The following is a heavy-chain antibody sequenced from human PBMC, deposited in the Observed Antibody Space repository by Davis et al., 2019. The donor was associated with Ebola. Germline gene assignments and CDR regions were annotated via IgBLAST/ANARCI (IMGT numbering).Heavy chain of an antibody. CDR3: TTDSDYYDSSGYYYGFFYYYYGMDV. J-gene: IGHJ6*02. CDR2: ISGSGGTT. Sequence: GGSLRLSCTDSVITFSSYAMTWVRQAPGKGLEWVSAISGSGGTTDYAAPVKGRFTISRDDSKNTLYLQMNSLKTEDTAVYYCTTDSDYYDSSGYYYGFFYYYYGMDVWGQGTTVTVSS. D-gene: IGHD3-22*01. CDR1: VITFSSYA. V-gene: IGHV3-23*01.